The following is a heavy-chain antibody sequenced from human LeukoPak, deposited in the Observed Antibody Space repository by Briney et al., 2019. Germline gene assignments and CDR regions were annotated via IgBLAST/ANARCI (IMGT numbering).Heavy chain of an antibody. V-gene: IGHV3-23*01. Sequence: GGSVRLSCAASGFTFSSYAMSWVPQAPEKGVEWVSAISASGGSTYHAHSVKRLFTISRDNSKDPVDLQMNSLRGEDTAVYYFVKVESSDYCPDIWGQGRMVTVRS. D-gene: IGHD3-22*01. CDR2: ISASGGST. CDR1: GFTFSSYA. CDR3: VKVESSDYCPDI. J-gene: IGHJ3*02.